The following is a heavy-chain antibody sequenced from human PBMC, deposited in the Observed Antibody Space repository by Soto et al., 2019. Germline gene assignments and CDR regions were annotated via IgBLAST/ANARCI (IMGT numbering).Heavy chain of an antibody. V-gene: IGHV1-69*13. Sequence: GASVKVSCKASGGTFSSYSISWVLQAPGQGLEWMGGIIPIFGTANYAQKFQGRVTITADESTSTAYMELSSLRSEDTAVYYCARDPPYYGSGVGDYWGLGTLVTVSS. CDR2: IIPIFGTA. J-gene: IGHJ4*02. CDR3: ARDPPYYGSGVGDY. D-gene: IGHD3-10*01. CDR1: GGTFSSYS.